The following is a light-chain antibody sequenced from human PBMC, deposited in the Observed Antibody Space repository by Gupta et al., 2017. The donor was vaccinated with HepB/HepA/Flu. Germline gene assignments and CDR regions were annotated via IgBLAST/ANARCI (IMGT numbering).Light chain of an antibody. Sequence: EIVLTPSPATLSLSPGERATLSCRASQSVSRYLTWYQQKLGQATRLIIYDASRRATNIPARFSGGGCGADFTLTIWSLEPQDFAIYYCQQRSTWPYTFGQGTRVEIK. J-gene: IGKJ2*01. CDR2: DAS. CDR1: QSVSRY. V-gene: IGKV3-11*01. CDR3: QQRSTWPYT.